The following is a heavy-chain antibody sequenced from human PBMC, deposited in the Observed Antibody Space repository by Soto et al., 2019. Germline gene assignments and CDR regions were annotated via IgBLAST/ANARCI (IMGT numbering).Heavy chain of an antibody. CDR2: IIPIFGTA. D-gene: IGHD4-4*01. V-gene: IGHV1-69*13. J-gene: IGHJ6*02. CDR1: GGTFSSYA. Sequence: GXSVKVSCKASGGTFSSYAISWVRQAPGQGLEWVGGIIPIFGTANYAQKFQGRVTITADESTSTAYMELSSLRSEDTAVYYCASADYSNYGADFNYYYGMDVWGQGTTVTVSS. CDR3: ASADYSNYGADFNYYYGMDV.